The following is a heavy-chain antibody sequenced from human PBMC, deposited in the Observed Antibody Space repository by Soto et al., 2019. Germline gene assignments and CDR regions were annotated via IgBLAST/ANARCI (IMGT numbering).Heavy chain of an antibody. V-gene: IGHV1-18*01. Sequence: QVHLVQSGAEVKKPGASVKVSCKGSGYIFTTYGITWVRQAPGQGLEWMGWISAHNGNTNYAQKLQGRVTVTRDTSTSTAYMELRNLRCDDTAVYYCARGRYGDYWGQGALVTVSS. CDR1: GYIFTTYG. D-gene: IGHD1-1*01. CDR2: ISAHNGNT. CDR3: ARGRYGDY. J-gene: IGHJ4*02.